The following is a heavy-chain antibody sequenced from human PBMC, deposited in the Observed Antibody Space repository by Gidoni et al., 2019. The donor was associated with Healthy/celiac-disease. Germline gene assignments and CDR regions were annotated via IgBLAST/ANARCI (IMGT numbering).Heavy chain of an antibody. D-gene: IGHD1-1*01. CDR1: GFTLSSYS. Sequence: EVQLVESGGGLVKPGGSLRLSCAASGFTLSSYSMDWVREAPGKGLEWVSSISSSSSYISYADSVKGRFTISRDNAKNSLYLQMNSLRAEDTAVYYCARLALEPNGRYYFAYWGQGTLVTVSS. V-gene: IGHV3-21*01. J-gene: IGHJ4*02. CDR2: ISSSSSYI. CDR3: ARLALEPNGRYYFAY.